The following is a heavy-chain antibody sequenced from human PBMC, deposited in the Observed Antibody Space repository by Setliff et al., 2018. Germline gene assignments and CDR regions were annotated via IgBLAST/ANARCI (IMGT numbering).Heavy chain of an antibody. CDR2: ISAYNGNT. V-gene: IGHV1-18*01. D-gene: IGHD1-26*01. J-gene: IGHJ6*02. CDR1: GYTFTSYG. CDR3: ARDLLYSGSYFGYYYGMDV. Sequence: ASVKVSCKASGYTFTSYGISLVRQAPGQGLEWMGWISAYNGNTNYAQKLQGRVTMTRDTSISTAYMELSRLRSDDTAVYYCARDLLYSGSYFGYYYGMDVWGQGTTVTVSS.